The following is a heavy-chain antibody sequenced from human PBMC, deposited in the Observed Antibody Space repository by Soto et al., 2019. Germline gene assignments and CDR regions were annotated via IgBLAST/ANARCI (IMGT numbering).Heavy chain of an antibody. CDR2: ISGSGGST. Sequence: GGSLRLSCAASGFTFSSHAMSWVRQAPGKGLEWVSAISGSGGSTYYADSVKGRFTISRDNSKNTLYLQMNSLRAEDTAVYYCAKDGYDFGVVNRYYYMDVWGKGTTVTVSS. V-gene: IGHV3-23*01. J-gene: IGHJ6*03. CDR1: GFTFSSHA. CDR3: AKDGYDFGVVNRYYYMDV. D-gene: IGHD3-3*01.